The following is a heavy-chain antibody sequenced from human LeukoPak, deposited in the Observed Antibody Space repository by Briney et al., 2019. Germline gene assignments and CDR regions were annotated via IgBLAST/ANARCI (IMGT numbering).Heavy chain of an antibody. J-gene: IGHJ3*02. CDR1: GGSISSYY. CDR2: IYYSGST. D-gene: IGHD3-22*01. CDR3: ARSDLPYYYDSSGPPAAFDI. Sequence: SETLSLTCTVSGGSISSYYWSWIRQPPGMGLEWIGYIYYSGSTNYNPSLKSRVTISVDTSKNQFSLKLSSVTAADTAVYYCARSDLPYYYDSSGPPAAFDIWGQGTMVTVSS. V-gene: IGHV4-59*08.